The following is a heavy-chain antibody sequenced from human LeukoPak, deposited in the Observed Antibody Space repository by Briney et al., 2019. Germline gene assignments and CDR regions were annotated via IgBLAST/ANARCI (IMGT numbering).Heavy chain of an antibody. CDR1: GGSISSYY. J-gene: IGHJ5*02. D-gene: IGHD3-22*01. CDR2: IYYSGST. Sequence: NPSETLSLTCTVSGGSISSYYWSWIRQPPGKGLEWIGYIYYSGSTNYNPSLKSRVTISVDTSKNLFSLKLSSVTAADTAVYYCARGDSSGYYWFDPWGQGTLVTVSS. V-gene: IGHV4-59*01. CDR3: ARGDSSGYYWFDP.